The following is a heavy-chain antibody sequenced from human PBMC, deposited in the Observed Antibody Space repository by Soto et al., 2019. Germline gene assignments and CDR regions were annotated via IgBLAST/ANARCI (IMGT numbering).Heavy chain of an antibody. J-gene: IGHJ3*02. CDR2: IVVGSGNT. V-gene: IGHV1-58*02. CDR3: AAGGSAYYDTLTGYSLDAFDI. CDR1: GFTFTSSA. Sequence: GASVKVSCKASGFTFTSSAMQWVRQARGQRLEWIGWIVVGSGNTNYAQKFQERVTITRDMSTSTAYMELSSLRSEDTAVYYCAAGGSAYYDTLTGYSLDAFDIWGQGTMVTVSS. D-gene: IGHD3-9*01.